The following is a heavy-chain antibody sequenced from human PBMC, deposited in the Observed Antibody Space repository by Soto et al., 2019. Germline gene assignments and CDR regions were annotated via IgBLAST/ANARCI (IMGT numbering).Heavy chain of an antibody. CDR3: AKREGNTYGLFH. J-gene: IGHJ4*02. Sequence: EVQLVESGGGLVQPGGSLRLSCAASGFSFSSYWIHWVRQAPGKGLVWVSRIKTDGSTTDYADSVKGRFTISRDNAKNTLYLQMNSLRAEDTAVHYCAKREGNTYGLFHWGQGTLVTVSS. CDR2: IKTDGSTT. CDR1: GFSFSSYW. V-gene: IGHV3-74*01. D-gene: IGHD5-18*01.